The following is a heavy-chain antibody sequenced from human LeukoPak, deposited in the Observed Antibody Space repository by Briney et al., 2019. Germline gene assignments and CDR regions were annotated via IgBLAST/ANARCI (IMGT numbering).Heavy chain of an antibody. J-gene: IGHJ4*02. D-gene: IGHD3-3*01. Sequence: GGSLRLSCAASGFTFSSYGMHWVRQAPGKGLEWVAVIWYDGSNKHYADSVKGRFTISRDNSKNTLYLQMNSLRAEDTAVYYCARDGPDYDFWSGPAAALFDYWGQGTLVTVSS. CDR3: ARDGPDYDFWSGPAAALFDY. CDR1: GFTFSSYG. CDR2: IWYDGSNK. V-gene: IGHV3-33*01.